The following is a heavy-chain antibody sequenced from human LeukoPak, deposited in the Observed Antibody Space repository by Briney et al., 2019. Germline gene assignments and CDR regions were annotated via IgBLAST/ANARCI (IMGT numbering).Heavy chain of an antibody. D-gene: IGHD3-10*01. CDR3: ARDNRGLGELSYYYYYGMDV. CDR1: GGSISSGDYY. V-gene: IGHV4-30-4*01. CDR2: IYYSGST. J-gene: IGHJ6*02. Sequence: SETLSLTCTVSGGSISSGDYYWSWIRQPPGKGQEWIGYIYYSGSTYYNPSLKSRVTISVDTSKNQFSLKLSSVTAADTAVYYCARDNRGLGELSYYYYYGMDVWGQGTTVTVSS.